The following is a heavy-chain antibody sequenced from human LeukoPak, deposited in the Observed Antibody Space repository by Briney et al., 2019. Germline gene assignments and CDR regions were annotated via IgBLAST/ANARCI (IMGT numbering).Heavy chain of an antibody. J-gene: IGHJ6*03. V-gene: IGHV1-2*06. CDR2: INPNSGGT. CDR1: GYTFTGYY. D-gene: IGHD2-2*01. Sequence: ASVKVSCKASGYTFTGYYMHWVRQAPGQGLGWMGRINPNSGGTNYAQKFQGRVTMTRDTSISTAYMELSRLRSDDTAVYYCARDPTAYCSSTSCYPKYYMDVWGKGTTVTVSS. CDR3: ARDPTAYCSSTSCYPKYYMDV.